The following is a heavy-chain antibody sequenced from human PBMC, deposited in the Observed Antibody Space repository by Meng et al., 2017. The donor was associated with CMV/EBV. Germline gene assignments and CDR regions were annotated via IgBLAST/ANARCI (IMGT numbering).Heavy chain of an antibody. CDR1: SISSGGYY. CDR3: ARVKNVAAAGRRWFDP. Sequence: SISSGGYYWSWIRQHPGKGLEWIGYIYYSGSTYYNPSLKSRVTISVDTSKNQFSLKLSSVTAADTAVYYCARVKNVAAAGRRWFDPWGQGTLVTVSS. CDR2: IYYSGST. D-gene: IGHD6-13*01. V-gene: IGHV4-31*02. J-gene: IGHJ5*02.